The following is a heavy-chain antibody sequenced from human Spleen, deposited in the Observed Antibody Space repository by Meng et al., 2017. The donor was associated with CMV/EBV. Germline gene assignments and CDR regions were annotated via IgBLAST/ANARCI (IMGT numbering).Heavy chain of an antibody. D-gene: IGHD3-10*01. J-gene: IGHJ5*02. CDR1: GFNFRIYG. CDR3: AKDMGWFGEPRGWFDP. Sequence: GGSLRLSCAASGFNFRIYGMHWVRQLPGKGLEWVAFIRYDEKTKYYTDSVKGRFTISRDNSKNTLYLQMNSLRAEDTAVYYCAKDMGWFGEPRGWFDPWGQGTLVTVSS. V-gene: IGHV3-30*02. CDR2: IRYDEKTK.